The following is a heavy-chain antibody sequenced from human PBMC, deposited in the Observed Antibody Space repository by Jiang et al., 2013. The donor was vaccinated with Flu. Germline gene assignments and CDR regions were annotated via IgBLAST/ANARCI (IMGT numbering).Heavy chain of an antibody. Sequence: VQLVESGPGLVKPSETLSLNCTVSGVSINSYYWNWIRQPPGKGLEWIGYIYYSGTTFYNPSLKSRVTISVDTSKNQFSLSLRSVTAADTAVYYCASFGPLAVGAHRWAFDSWGQGAPGHRLL. J-gene: IGHJ5*01. CDR3: ASFGPLAVGAHRWAFDS. V-gene: IGHV4-59*01. CDR1: GVSINSYY. D-gene: IGHD3-16*01. CDR2: IYYSGTT.